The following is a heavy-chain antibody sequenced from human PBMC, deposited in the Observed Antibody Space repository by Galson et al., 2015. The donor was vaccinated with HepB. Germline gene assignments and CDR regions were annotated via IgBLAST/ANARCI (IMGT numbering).Heavy chain of an antibody. V-gene: IGHV7-4-1*02. CDR1: GYTFTTYP. Sequence: SVKVSCKASGYTFTTYPINWVRQAPGQGLKWMGWINTNTGNPTHAQGFTGRFVFSLDTSVSTAYLEISSLKAEDTAVYYCARDDGYYDSSGHYIRDFQHWGQGTLVTVSS. D-gene: IGHD3-22*01. CDR2: INTNTGNP. CDR3: ARDDGYYDSSGHYIRDFQH. J-gene: IGHJ1*01.